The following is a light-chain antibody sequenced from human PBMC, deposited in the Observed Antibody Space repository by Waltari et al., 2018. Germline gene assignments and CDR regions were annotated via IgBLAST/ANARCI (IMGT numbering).Light chain of an antibody. V-gene: IGKV3-20*01. J-gene: IGKJ1*01. CDR2: GAS. Sequence: IVLTQSPGTLSLSPAERATLSCRASQSVSRSLAWYQQKPGQAPKLLIYGASTRATGIPDRFTGSGSGTDFSLTISSLEPEDFAIYFCQHYVRLPATFGQGTKVEIK. CDR1: QSVSRS. CDR3: QHYVRLPAT.